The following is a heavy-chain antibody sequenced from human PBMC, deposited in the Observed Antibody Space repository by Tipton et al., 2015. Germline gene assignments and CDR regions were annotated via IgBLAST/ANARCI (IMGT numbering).Heavy chain of an antibody. CDR3: ARGQDENTLGEYYTH. J-gene: IGHJ1*01. CDR1: GGSISSEY. Sequence: TLSLTCTVSGGSISSEYWSWIRQPPGKGLEWIGYVFYTGSTYYNPSLESRVTIFLTSNKQFSLEMTSVTAADTAIYYCARGQDENTLGEYYTHWGQGTLVTVSS. V-gene: IGHV4-59*01. CDR2: VFYTGST. D-gene: IGHD3-3*01.